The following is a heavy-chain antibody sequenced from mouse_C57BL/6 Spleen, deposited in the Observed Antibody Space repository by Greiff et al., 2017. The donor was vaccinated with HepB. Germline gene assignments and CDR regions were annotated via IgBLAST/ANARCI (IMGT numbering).Heavy chain of an antibody. V-gene: IGHV1-55*01. J-gene: IGHJ1*03. D-gene: IGHD2-4*01. CDR3: AREGGLRRDWYFDV. CDR1: GYTFTSYW. CDR2: IYPGSGST. Sequence: QVQLQQSGAELVKPGASVKMSCKASGYTFTSYWITWVKQRPGQGLEWIGDIYPGSGSTNYNEKFKSKATLTVDTSSSTAYMQLSSLTSEDSAVYYCAREGGLRRDWYFDVWGTGTTVTVSS.